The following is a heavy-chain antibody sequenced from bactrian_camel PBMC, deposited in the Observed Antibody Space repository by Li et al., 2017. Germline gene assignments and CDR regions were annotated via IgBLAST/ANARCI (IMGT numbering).Heavy chain of an antibody. Sequence: VQLVESGGGSVQAGGSLRLSCTASGFAFDSDMGWFRLAPGKGREGVAAIYTGSGSTFYVDSVKGRFTISKDAADYTLYLQINSLKPEDTGMYYCAAGGYFSRFYLMEGDFGYWGQGTQVTVS. V-gene: IGHV3S40*01. CDR1: GFAFDSD. D-gene: IGHD7*01. J-gene: IGHJ6*01. CDR2: IYTGSGST. CDR3: AAGGYFSRFYLMEGDFGY.